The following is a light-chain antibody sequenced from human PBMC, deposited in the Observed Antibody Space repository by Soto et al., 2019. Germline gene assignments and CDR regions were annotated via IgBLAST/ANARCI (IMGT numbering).Light chain of an antibody. CDR2: GAS. J-gene: IGKJ3*01. Sequence: EIALTQSPGTLSLSPGERATLSCRASQSISSSYLAWYQQRPGQAPRLLIFGASYRATGIPDRFSGSGSGTDFTLTISRLEPEDFAVYYCQQYSSSPPEFTFGPGTKVDSK. V-gene: IGKV3-20*01. CDR3: QQYSSSPPEFT. CDR1: QSISSSY.